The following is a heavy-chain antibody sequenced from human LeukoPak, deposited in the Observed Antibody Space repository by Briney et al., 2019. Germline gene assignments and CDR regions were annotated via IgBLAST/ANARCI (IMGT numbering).Heavy chain of an antibody. J-gene: IGHJ6*03. D-gene: IGHD6-19*01. Sequence: PSETLSLTCAVYGGSFSGYYWSWIRQPPGKGLEWIGYIYYSGSTNYNPSLKSRVTISVDTSKNQFSLKLSSVTAADTAVYYCARGGKQWLVTPVSYYYYMDIWGKGTTVTISS. V-gene: IGHV4-59*01. CDR1: GGSFSGYY. CDR2: IYYSGST. CDR3: ARGGKQWLVTPVSYYYYMDI.